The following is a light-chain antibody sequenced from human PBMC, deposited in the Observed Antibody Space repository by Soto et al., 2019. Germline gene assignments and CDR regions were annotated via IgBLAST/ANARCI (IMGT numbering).Light chain of an antibody. J-gene: IGKJ5*01. Sequence: EIVMTQSPATLSVSPGERATPSCRASQTINSRLVWYQQKPGQAPRLLIYGPSTRATGIPARFSGSGSGTEFTLTISGLHSEDFAIYYCQQYNDWPLTFGQGTRLEIK. CDR1: QTINSR. CDR3: QQYNDWPLT. V-gene: IGKV3-15*01. CDR2: GPS.